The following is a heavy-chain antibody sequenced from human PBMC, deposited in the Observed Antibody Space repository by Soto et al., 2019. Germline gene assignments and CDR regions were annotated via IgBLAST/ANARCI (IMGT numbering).Heavy chain of an antibody. CDR3: ARLDCSSTSCYRHYGMDV. CDR1: GFTFSSYE. D-gene: IGHD2-2*02. CDR2: ISSSGSTI. V-gene: IGHV3-48*03. J-gene: IGHJ6*02. Sequence: GGSLRLSCAASGFTFSSYEMNWVRQAPGKGLQWVSYISSSGSTIYYADSVKGRFTISRDNAKNSLYLQMNSLRAEDTAVYYCARLDCSSTSCYRHYGMDVWGQGTTVTVSS.